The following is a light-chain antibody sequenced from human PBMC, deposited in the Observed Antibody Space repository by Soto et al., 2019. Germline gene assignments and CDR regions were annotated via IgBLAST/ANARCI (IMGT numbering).Light chain of an antibody. CDR1: QSLLWSPNHKNY. CDR3: QQYYNTPLT. J-gene: IGKJ4*01. CDR2: WAS. Sequence: DIVMTQSPDSLGVSLGDRATINCKSSQSLLWSPNHKNYLAWYQEKPGQPPKLLISWASARESGVPDRFSGSGSGTDFTLTISSLQAEDVAVYYCQQYYNTPLTFGGGTKVDI. V-gene: IGKV4-1*01.